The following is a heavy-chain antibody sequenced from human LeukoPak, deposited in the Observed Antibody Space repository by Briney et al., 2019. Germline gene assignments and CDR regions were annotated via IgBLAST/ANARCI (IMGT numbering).Heavy chain of an antibody. D-gene: IGHD6-19*01. J-gene: IGHJ4*02. V-gene: IGHV3-21*01. CDR3: ARDPSAVAVIGYFDY. Sequence: GGSLRLSCAASGFTFSSYSMNWVRQAPGKGLEWVSSISSSSSYTYYADSVKGRFTISRDNAKNSLYLQMNSLRAEDTAVYYCARDPSAVAVIGYFDYWGQGTLVTVSS. CDR2: ISSSSSYT. CDR1: GFTFSSYS.